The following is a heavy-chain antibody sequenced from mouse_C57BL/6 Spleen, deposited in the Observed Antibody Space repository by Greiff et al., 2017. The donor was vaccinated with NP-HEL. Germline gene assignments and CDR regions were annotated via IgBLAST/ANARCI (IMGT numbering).Heavy chain of an antibody. V-gene: IGHV5-17*01. J-gene: IGHJ1*03. D-gene: IGHD2-3*01. CDR1: GFTFSDYG. Sequence: EVKLVESGGGLVKPGGSLKLSCAASGFTFSDYGMHWVRQAPEKGLEWVAYISSGSSTIYYADTVKGRFTISRDNAKNTLFLQMTSLRSEDTAMYYCARGGYDGYSYWYFDVWGTGTTVTVSS. CDR2: ISSGSSTI. CDR3: ARGGYDGYSYWYFDV.